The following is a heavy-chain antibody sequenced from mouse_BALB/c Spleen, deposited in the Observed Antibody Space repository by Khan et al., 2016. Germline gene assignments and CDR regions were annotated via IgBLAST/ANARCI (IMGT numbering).Heavy chain of an antibody. CDR2: IHPSDSES. CDR3: TRSAYGNHPYYAMDY. J-gene: IGHJ4*01. CDR1: GYSFTRYW. Sequence: QVQLQQPGTELVRPGASVKLSCKASGYSFTRYWMNWVKQRPGQGLEWIGMIHPSDSESRLNQKFKDKATLTVDNSSSIAYMQLSSPTSEDSAVLYCTRSAYGNHPYYAMDYWGQGTSVTVSS. V-gene: IGHV1-61*01. D-gene: IGHD2-1*01.